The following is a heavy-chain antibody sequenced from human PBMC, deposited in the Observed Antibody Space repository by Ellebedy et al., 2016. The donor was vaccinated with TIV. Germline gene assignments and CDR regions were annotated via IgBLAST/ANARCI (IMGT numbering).Heavy chain of an antibody. J-gene: IGHJ4*02. CDR2: ISAYNGNT. V-gene: IGHV1-18*01. CDR3: ARVSGSYYKSSSSAYFDY. Sequence: AASVKVSCKASGYTFTSYGINWVRQAPGQELEWMGWISAYNGNTNYAQNLQGRVTMTTDTSTSTAFMDLRSLRSDDTAVYYCARVSGSYYKSSSSAYFDYWGQGTLVTVSS. D-gene: IGHD1-26*01. CDR1: GYTFTSYG.